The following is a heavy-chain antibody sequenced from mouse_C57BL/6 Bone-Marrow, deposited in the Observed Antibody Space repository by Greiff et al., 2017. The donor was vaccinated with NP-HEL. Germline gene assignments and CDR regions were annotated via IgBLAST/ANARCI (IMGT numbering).Heavy chain of an antibody. J-gene: IGHJ1*03. CDR1: GYSFTSYY. CDR2: IYPGSGNT. D-gene: IGHD1-1*01. V-gene: IGHV1-66*01. CDR3: AREGDYYGSRGYFDV. Sequence: VQLQQSGPELVKPGASVKISCKASGYSFTSYYIHWVKQRPGQGLEWIGWIYPGSGNTKYNEKFKGKATLTADTSSSTAYMQLSSLTSEDSAVYYCAREGDYYGSRGYFDVWGTGTTVTVSS.